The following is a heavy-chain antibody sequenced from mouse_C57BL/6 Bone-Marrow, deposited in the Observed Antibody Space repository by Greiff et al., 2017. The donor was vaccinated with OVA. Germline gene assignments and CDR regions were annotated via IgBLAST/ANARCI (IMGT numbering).Heavy chain of an antibody. D-gene: IGHD2-3*01. Sequence: EVQLQESGPGLAKPSQTLSLTCSVTGYSITSYYWNWIRKFPGNKLEYMGYISYSGSTYYNPSLKSRISITRDTSNNQYYLQLNSVTTEDTATYYCASSGYDGYWAWFAYWGQGTLVTVSA. CDR1: GYSITSYY. V-gene: IGHV3-8*01. CDR3: ASSGYDGYWAWFAY. CDR2: ISYSGST. J-gene: IGHJ3*01.